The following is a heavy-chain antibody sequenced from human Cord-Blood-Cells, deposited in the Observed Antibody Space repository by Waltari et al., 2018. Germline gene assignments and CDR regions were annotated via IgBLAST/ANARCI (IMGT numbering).Heavy chain of an antibody. CDR2: INHSGRT. V-gene: IGHV4-34*01. CDR1: GGSFSGYY. D-gene: IGHD2-2*01. CDR3: ASFPYCSSTSCYDY. J-gene: IGHJ4*02. Sequence: QVQLQQWGAGLLKPSETLSLTCAVYGGSFSGYYWSWIRQPPGKGLEWIGEINHSGRTKYNPSLKSRVTISVDTSKNQFSLKLSSVTAADTAVYYCASFPYCSSTSCYDYWGQGTLVTVSS.